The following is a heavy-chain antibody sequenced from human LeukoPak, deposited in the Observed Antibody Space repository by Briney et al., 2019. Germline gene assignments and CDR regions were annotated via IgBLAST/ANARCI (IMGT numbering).Heavy chain of an antibody. CDR2: IYYSGST. Sequence: SETLSLTCTVSGGSVSSGSYYWSWIRQPPGKGLEWNGYIYYSGSTNYNPSLKSRVTISVDTSKNQFSLKLSSVTAADTAVYYCARGLEYSSSYGMDVWGQGTTVTVSS. CDR3: ARGLEYSSSYGMDV. CDR1: GGSVSSGSYY. D-gene: IGHD6-6*01. V-gene: IGHV4-61*01. J-gene: IGHJ6*02.